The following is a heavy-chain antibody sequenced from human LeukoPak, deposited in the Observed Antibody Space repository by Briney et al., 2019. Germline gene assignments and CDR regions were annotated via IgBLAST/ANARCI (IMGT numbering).Heavy chain of an antibody. D-gene: IGHD2-15*01. CDR2: INSDGSST. J-gene: IGHJ4*02. CDR1: GFTFSRDW. Sequence: PGGSLRLSCVASGFTFSRDWMHWVRQAPGKGLAWVSRINSDGSSTSYADSVKGRFTISRDNVKNTLYLQMNSLRVGDTAVYYCARDSPQCSGGYCYFVYWGQGTLVTVSS. CDR3: ARDSPQCSGGYCYFVY. V-gene: IGHV3-74*01.